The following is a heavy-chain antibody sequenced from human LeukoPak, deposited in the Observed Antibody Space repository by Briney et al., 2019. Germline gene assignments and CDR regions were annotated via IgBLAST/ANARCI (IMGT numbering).Heavy chain of an antibody. J-gene: IGHJ6*03. V-gene: IGHV1-2*06. CDR2: INPNSGGT. CDR1: GYTFTGYY. Sequence: GASVKVSCKASGYTFTGYYMHWVRQAPGQGLEWMGRINPNSGGTNYTQKFQGRVTMIRDTSISTAYMELSSLRSEDTAVYYCATYTSSTPYYYMDVWGKGTTVTVSS. CDR3: ATYTSSTPYYYMDV. D-gene: IGHD2-2*01.